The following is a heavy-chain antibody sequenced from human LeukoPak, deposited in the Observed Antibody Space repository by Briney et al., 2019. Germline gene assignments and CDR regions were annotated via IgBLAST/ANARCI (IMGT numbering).Heavy chain of an antibody. J-gene: IGHJ4*02. CDR1: GFTFSSYG. Sequence: GGSLRLSFPASGFTFSSYGMHWVGQAPGKGLEWVAVIWYDGSNKYYADSVKGRFTISRDNSKNTLYLQMNSLRAEDTAVYYCARDYCSGGSCYSGDYWGQGTLVTVSS. D-gene: IGHD2-15*01. V-gene: IGHV3-33*01. CDR3: ARDYCSGGSCYSGDY. CDR2: IWYDGSNK.